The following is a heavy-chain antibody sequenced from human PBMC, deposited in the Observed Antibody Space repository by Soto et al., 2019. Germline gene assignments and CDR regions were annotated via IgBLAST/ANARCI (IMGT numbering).Heavy chain of an antibody. D-gene: IGHD3-10*01. CDR3: ARWSRYYYASDH. Sequence: QVQLQESGPGLVKPSGTLSLTCAVSGGSLSSSNWWSWVRQPPGKGLEWIGEIYHSGSTNYNPSLTSRVTSSVDKSQTHFSPKLSSVTAADPAVYYCARWSRYYYASDHWGQGTLVTVSS. CDR2: IYHSGST. CDR1: GGSLSSSNW. J-gene: IGHJ4*02. V-gene: IGHV4-4*02.